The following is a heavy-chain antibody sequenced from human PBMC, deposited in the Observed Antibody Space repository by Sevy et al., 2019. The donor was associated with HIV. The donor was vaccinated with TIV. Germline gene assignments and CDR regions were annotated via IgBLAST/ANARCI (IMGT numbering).Heavy chain of an antibody. V-gene: IGHV3-21*01. J-gene: IGHJ4*02. CDR1: GFTFSNYN. D-gene: IGHD3-22*01. CDR3: AGDGRTLNYYAGSGYNYYFDY. CDR2: ITSSSDYI. Sequence: GGSLRLSCAASGFTFSNYNMNWVRQAPGKGLEWVSSITSSSDYIYDADSVKGRFTISRDNAKNSLYLQRNSLRAEDTAVYYCAGDGRTLNYYAGSGYNYYFDYWGQGTLVTVSS.